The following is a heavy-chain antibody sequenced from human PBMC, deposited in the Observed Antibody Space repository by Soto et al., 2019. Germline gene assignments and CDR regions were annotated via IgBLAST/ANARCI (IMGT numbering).Heavy chain of an antibody. CDR1: GFTFTSSA. CDR3: AVGYSGYDSAVAGGYYYGMDV. D-gene: IGHD5-12*01. J-gene: IGHJ6*02. CDR2: IVVGSGNT. Sequence: WASVKVSCKASGFTFTSSAVQWVRQARGQRLEWIGWIVVGSGNTNYAQKFQERVTITRDMSTSTAYMELSSLRSEDTAVYYCAVGYSGYDSAVAGGYYYGMDVWGQGTTVTVSS. V-gene: IGHV1-58*01.